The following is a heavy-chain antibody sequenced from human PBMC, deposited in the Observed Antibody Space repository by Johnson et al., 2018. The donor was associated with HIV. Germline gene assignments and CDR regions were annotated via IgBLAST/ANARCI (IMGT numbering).Heavy chain of an antibody. V-gene: IGHV3-48*04. CDR1: GFTFSSSG. J-gene: IGHJ3*02. CDR2: ITGSGTVV. CDR3: ARGGSDVFDI. Sequence: VQLVESGGGVVQPGGSLRLSCASSGFTFSSSGMHSVRQAPGKGLERVSYITGSGTVVYYADSVKGQFTISRDNAKNSLYLQMNSLRADDTAVYYCARGGSDVFDIWGRGTMVTVSS. D-gene: IGHD3-16*01.